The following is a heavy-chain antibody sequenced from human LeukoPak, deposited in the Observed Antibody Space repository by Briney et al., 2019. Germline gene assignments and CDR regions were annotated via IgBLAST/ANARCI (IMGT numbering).Heavy chain of an antibody. CDR2: ISSSGSTI. V-gene: IGHV3-48*03. J-gene: IGHJ6*03. CDR3: ASVGRKELGYYYYYYMDV. CDR1: GFTFSSYE. D-gene: IGHD1-26*01. Sequence: GGSLRLSCAASGFTFSSYEMNWVRQAPGKGLEWVSYISSSGSTIYYADSVKGRFTISRDNAKNSLYLQMNSLRAEDTALYYCASVGRKELGYYYYYYMDVWGKGTTVTVSS.